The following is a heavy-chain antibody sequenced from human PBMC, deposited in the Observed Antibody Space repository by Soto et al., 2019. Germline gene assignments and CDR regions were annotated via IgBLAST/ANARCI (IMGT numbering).Heavy chain of an antibody. CDR2: INAGNGNT. CDR1: GYTFTSYA. V-gene: IGHV1-3*01. Sequence: ASVKVSCKASGYTFTSYAMHWVRQAPGQRLEWMGWINAGNGNTIYAQKFQGRVTMTEDTSTDTAYMELSSLRSEDTAVYYCATTWGSHAFDIWGQGTMVTVSS. J-gene: IGHJ3*02. D-gene: IGHD7-27*01. CDR3: ATTWGSHAFDI.